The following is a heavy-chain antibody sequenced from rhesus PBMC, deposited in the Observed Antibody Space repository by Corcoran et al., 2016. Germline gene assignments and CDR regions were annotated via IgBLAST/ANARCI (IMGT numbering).Heavy chain of an antibody. CDR2: ISGSSGST. CDR3: ARAGYCSGGVCHGFDY. J-gene: IGHJ4*01. V-gene: IGHV4-165*01. CDR1: GGSFSGYY. D-gene: IGHD2-8*01. Sequence: QVQLQESGPGLVKPSETLSLTCAVSGGSFSGYYWVWIRQPPGKGLEWMGYISGSSGSTAYSPSLKTRFTFSTDTAKNQFSLKLTSATAADTAVYYCARAGYCSGGVCHGFDYWGQGVLVTVSS.